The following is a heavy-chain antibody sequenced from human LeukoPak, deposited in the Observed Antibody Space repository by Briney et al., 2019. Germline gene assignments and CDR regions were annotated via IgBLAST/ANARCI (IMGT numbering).Heavy chain of an antibody. CDR3: AKDRSCTSTTCYRWDN. Sequence: GGSLRLSCAASGFTFNNYAMSWVRQAPGKGLEWVSAISGSGENTYYADSGKGRFTISRDNSRNTLYLQMSSLRSEDTALYYCAKDRSCTSTTCYRWDNWGQGTLVTVSS. J-gene: IGHJ4*02. CDR1: GFTFNNYA. D-gene: IGHD2-2*01. V-gene: IGHV3-23*01. CDR2: ISGSGENT.